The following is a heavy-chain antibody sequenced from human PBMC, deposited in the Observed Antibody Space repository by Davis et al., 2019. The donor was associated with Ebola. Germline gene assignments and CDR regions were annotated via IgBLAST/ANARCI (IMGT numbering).Heavy chain of an antibody. D-gene: IGHD3-16*02. J-gene: IGHJ4*02. CDR3: ARGGASRYVWGSYRSPFEDY. Sequence: ASVKVSCKASGYTFTSYAMHWVRQAPGQRLEWMGWINAGNGNTKYSQKFQGRVTITRDTSASTAYMELSSLRSEDTAVYYCARGGASRYVWGSYRSPFEDYWGQGTLVTVSS. V-gene: IGHV1-3*01. CDR1: GYTFTSYA. CDR2: INAGNGNT.